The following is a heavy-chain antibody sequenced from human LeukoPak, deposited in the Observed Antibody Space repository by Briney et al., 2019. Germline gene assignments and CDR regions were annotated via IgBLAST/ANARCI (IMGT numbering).Heavy chain of an antibody. Sequence: GGSLRLSCAASGFTFSSYAMSWVRQAPGKGLEWVSAISGSGGSTYYADSVKGRFTISRDNSKNTLYPQMNSLRAEDTAVYYCAKDRDYYDSPADYWGQGTLVTVSS. CDR1: GFTFSSYA. J-gene: IGHJ4*02. CDR3: AKDRDYYDSPADY. CDR2: ISGSGGST. V-gene: IGHV3-23*01. D-gene: IGHD3-22*01.